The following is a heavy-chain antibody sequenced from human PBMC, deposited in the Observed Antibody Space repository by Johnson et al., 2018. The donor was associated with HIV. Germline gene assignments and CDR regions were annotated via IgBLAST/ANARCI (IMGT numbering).Heavy chain of an antibody. CDR1: GFTFDDYA. Sequence: VQLVESGGGLVQPGRSLRLSCAASGFTFDDYAMHWVRQAPGKGLEWVSGISWNSGFIGYADSVKGRFTISRDNAKNSLYLQMTSLRVEDTALYYCAKDSVFISGCSGGGLDIWGQGTMVSVSS. J-gene: IGHJ3*02. CDR2: ISWNSGFI. V-gene: IGHV3-9*01. D-gene: IGHD4-23*01. CDR3: AKDSVFISGCSGGGLDI.